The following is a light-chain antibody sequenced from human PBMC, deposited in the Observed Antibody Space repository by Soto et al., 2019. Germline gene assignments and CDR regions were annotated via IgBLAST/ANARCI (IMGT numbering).Light chain of an antibody. CDR3: QQRSNWPSIT. J-gene: IGKJ5*01. Sequence: EIVLTQSPATLSSFPGDRVTLSCRASQYINTRLAWYQHRPGQAPRLLIYDASNRATGIPARFSGSGSGTDFTLTISSLEPEDFAVYHCQQRSNWPSITFGQGTRLEIK. V-gene: IGKV3-11*01. CDR2: DAS. CDR1: QYINTR.